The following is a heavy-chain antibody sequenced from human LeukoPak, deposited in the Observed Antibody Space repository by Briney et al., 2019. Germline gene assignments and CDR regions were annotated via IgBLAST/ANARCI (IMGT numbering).Heavy chain of an antibody. CDR1: GFTFSSYG. Sequence: GGSLRLSCAASGFTFSSYGMHWVRQAPGKGLEWVAVISYDGSNKYYADSVKGRFPISRDNSKNALYLQMNSLRAEDAAVYYCAKAVLLPDIVVVVAATLWYYGMDVWGQGTTVTVSS. CDR2: ISYDGSNK. D-gene: IGHD2-15*01. J-gene: IGHJ6*02. CDR3: AKAVLLPDIVVVVAATLWYYGMDV. V-gene: IGHV3-30*18.